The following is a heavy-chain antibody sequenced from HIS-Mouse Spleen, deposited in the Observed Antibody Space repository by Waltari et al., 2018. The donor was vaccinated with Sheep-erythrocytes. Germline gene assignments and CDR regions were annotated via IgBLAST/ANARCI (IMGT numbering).Heavy chain of an antibody. J-gene: IGHJ3*02. CDR1: GYTFTSYY. Sequence: QVQLVQSGAEVKKPGASVKVSCKASGYTFTSYYMHWVRQAPGHGLEGMGIINPSGGSTGYAQKFQGRVTMTRDTSTSTVYMELSSLVSEDTAVYYCARVPDDAFDIGGQGTMVTVSS. V-gene: IGHV1-46*03. CDR3: ARVPDDAFDI. CDR2: INPSGGST.